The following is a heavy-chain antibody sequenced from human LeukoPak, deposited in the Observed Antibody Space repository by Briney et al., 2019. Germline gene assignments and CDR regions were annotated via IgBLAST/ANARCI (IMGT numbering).Heavy chain of an antibody. V-gene: IGHV1-8*01. J-gene: IGHJ6*03. CDR1: GYTFTSYD. CDR3: GRVAARRRYYYYYYMDV. Sequence: ASVKVSCKASGYTFTSYDFNWVRLATPQGLEWMGWMNPNSGNTGDAHKFQGRVNMSMNTSISTAYIELSSLRSEDTAVYYCGRVAARRRYYYYYYMDVWGKGTTVTVSS. D-gene: IGHD6-6*01. CDR2: MNPNSGNT.